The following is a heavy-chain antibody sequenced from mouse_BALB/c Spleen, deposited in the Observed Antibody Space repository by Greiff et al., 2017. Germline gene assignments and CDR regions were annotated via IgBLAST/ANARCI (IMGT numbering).Heavy chain of an antibody. Sequence: DLVKPGASVKLSCKASGYTFTSYWINWIKQRPGQGLEWIGRIAPGSGSTYYNEMFKGKATLTVDTSSSTAYIQLSSLSSDDSAVYFCARQGLRLRAMDYWGQGTSVTVSS. D-gene: IGHD1-2*01. CDR3: ARQGLRLRAMDY. CDR2: IAPGSGST. J-gene: IGHJ4*01. CDR1: GYTFTSYW. V-gene: IGHV1S41*01.